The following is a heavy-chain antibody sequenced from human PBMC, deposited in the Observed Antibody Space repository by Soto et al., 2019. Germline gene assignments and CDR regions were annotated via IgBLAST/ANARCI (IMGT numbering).Heavy chain of an antibody. CDR1: GYTFIVYY. J-gene: IGHJ4*02. D-gene: IGHD3-22*01. CDR2: INPNSGDT. Sequence: ASVKVSCKASGYTFIVYYMHGVGQAGVQGLEWMGWINPNSGDTNYAQKFQGRVTMTRDTSISTAYTELGRLRFDDTAVYYCARARTNYYNTSDYDFWGRGTLVTVSS. CDR3: ARARTNYYNTSDYDF. V-gene: IGHV1-2*02.